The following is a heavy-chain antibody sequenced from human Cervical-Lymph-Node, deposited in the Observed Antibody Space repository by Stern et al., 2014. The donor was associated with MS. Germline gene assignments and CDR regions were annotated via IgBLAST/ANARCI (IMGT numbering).Heavy chain of an antibody. V-gene: IGHV2-5*02. CDR3: ARSNYYESSAYDY. J-gene: IGHJ4*02. D-gene: IGHD3-22*01. Sequence: QITLKESGPTLVKPTQTLTLTCTFSGFSLSTSGLGVGWIRQPPGKDLAXLALVYWDDDKHFSPSLKSRLTISKDTSKSQVVLTITSLDPVDTATYYCARSNYYESSAYDYWGQGTLVTVSS. CDR2: VYWDDDK. CDR1: GFSLSTSGLG.